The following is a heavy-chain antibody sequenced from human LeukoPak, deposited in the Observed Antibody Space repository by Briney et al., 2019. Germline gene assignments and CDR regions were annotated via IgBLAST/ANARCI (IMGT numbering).Heavy chain of an antibody. D-gene: IGHD6-19*01. CDR3: ARDGPSGWYYYGMDV. J-gene: IGHJ6*02. Sequence: PGGSLRLSCAASGFTFSSYEMNWVRQTPGKGLEWVSYISSSGSTIYYADSVKGRFTISRDNAKNSLYLQMNSLRAEDTAVYYCARDGPSGWYYYGMDVWGQGTTVTVSS. CDR1: GFTFSSYE. CDR2: ISSSGSTI. V-gene: IGHV3-48*03.